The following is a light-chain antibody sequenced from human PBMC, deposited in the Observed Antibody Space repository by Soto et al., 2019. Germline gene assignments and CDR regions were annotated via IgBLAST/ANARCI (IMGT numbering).Light chain of an antibody. CDR2: GAS. CDR3: QQYRRSPPT. CDR1: QSISSSY. V-gene: IGKV3-20*01. Sequence: EIVLTQSPGTLSLSPGERATLSCRASQSISSSYLAWYQQKPGQAPRLLIYGASSRATDIPDRFSGSVSGTDFTLTMSKLEPEDFAVYYCQQYRRSPPTFGQGTKVEIK. J-gene: IGKJ1*01.